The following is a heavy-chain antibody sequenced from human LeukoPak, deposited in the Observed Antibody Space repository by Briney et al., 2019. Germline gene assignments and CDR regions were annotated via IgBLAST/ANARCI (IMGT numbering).Heavy chain of an antibody. CDR3: ARGVVAAAGRTFDF. Sequence: SETLSLTCSVSGGSMSSHFWAWIRQPPGKGLVWIGYIYNSGSTKHNPSPESRLTISLDTCKNHFSLKLSSVTAADTAVYYCARGVVAAAGRTFDFWGQGTLVTVSS. CDR1: GGSMSSHF. D-gene: IGHD6-13*01. J-gene: IGHJ4*02. V-gene: IGHV4-59*11. CDR2: IYNSGST.